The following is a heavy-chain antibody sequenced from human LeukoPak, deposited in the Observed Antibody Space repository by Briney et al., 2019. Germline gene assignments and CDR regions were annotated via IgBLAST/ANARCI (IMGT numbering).Heavy chain of an antibody. D-gene: IGHD1-14*01. Sequence: PGGSLRLSCAASGFTFSNYAMSWVRQAPGKGLEWVSAISDGGGTTYYADSVQGRFTISRDYSKNTLFLQMNSLRADDTAVYYCAKVGTGDLFRALDYWGQGTLVTVSS. CDR3: AKVGTGDLFRALDY. CDR2: ISDGGGTT. V-gene: IGHV3-23*01. J-gene: IGHJ4*02. CDR1: GFTFSNYA.